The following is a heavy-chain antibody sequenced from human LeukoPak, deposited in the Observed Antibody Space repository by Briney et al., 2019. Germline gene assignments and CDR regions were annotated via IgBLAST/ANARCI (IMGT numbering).Heavy chain of an antibody. CDR3: TGAYCSGGSCYDDY. Sequence: ASVKVSCKASGYTFTSYGISWVRQAPGQGLEWMGWISAYNGNTNYAQKLQGRVTMTTDTSTSTAYMELRSLRSDDTDVYYCTGAYCSGGSCYDDYWGQGTLVTVSS. D-gene: IGHD2-15*01. V-gene: IGHV1-18*01. CDR2: ISAYNGNT. CDR1: GYTFTSYG. J-gene: IGHJ4*02.